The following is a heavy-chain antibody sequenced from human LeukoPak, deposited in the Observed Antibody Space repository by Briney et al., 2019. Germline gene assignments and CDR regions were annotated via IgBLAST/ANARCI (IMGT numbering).Heavy chain of an antibody. CDR2: IYYTGSA. CDR3: ARRGRYCSSTSCTEWFDP. V-gene: IGHV4-39*01. CDR1: GGSISSSSYY. Sequence: SETLSLTCTVSGGSISSSSYYWGWIRQPPGKGLEWIGNIYYTGSAYFTPSLKSRLTISLDTSKNEISLKLSSVTAADTAVYYCARRGRYCSSTSCTEWFDPWGQGTLVTVSS. D-gene: IGHD2-2*01. J-gene: IGHJ5*02.